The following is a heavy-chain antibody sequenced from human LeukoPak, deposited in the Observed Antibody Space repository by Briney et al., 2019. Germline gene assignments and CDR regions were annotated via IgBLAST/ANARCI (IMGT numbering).Heavy chain of an antibody. Sequence: GASVKVSCKASGGTFSSYAISWVRQAPGQGLEWMGGIIPIFGTANYAQKFQGRVTITADKSTSTAYMELSSLRSEDTAAYYCARDLSPRGQQLVQSIWGQGTLVTVSS. J-gene: IGHJ4*02. CDR2: IIPIFGTA. D-gene: IGHD6-13*01. V-gene: IGHV1-69*06. CDR3: ARDLSPRGQQLVQSI. CDR1: GGTFSSYA.